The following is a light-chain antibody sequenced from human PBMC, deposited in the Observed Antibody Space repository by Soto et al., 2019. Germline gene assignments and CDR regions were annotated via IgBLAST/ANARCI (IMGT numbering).Light chain of an antibody. J-gene: IGLJ3*02. Sequence: QSVLTQPPSVSGAPGQGVTISCTGSSSNIGAGYDVHWYQQLPGTAPKLLIYGNFNRPSGVPDRFSGSKSGTSASLAITGPQAEDEADYSCQSYDSSLTGGVFGGGTRVTFL. V-gene: IGLV1-40*01. CDR3: QSYDSSLTGGV. CDR2: GNF. CDR1: SSNIGAGYD.